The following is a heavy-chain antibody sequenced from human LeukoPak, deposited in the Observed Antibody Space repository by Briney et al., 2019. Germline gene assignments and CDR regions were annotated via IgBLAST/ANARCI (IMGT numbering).Heavy chain of an antibody. CDR3: ARAAEYSYAFAAFDI. V-gene: IGHV1-46*01. CDR2: INPSGGST. D-gene: IGHD5-18*01. CDR1: GYTFTSYY. J-gene: IGHJ3*02. Sequence: ASVKVSCKASGYTFTSYYMHWVRQAPGQGLEWMGLINPSGGSTSYAQKFQGRVTMTRDTSTSTVYMELSSLRSEDTAVYYCARAAEYSYAFAAFDIWGQGTMVTVSS.